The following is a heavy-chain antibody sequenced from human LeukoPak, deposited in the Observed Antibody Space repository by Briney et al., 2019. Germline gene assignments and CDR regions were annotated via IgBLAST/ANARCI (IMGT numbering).Heavy chain of an antibody. CDR2: IRYDGRNK. CDR3: AKEIWPTVTTPGHTHFDY. V-gene: IGHV3-30*02. Sequence: GGSLRLSCAASGFTFSTYAMNWVRQAPRKGLEWVAFIRYDGRNKYYADSVKGRFTISRDNSKNTLCLQMNSLRAEDTAVYYCAKEIWPTVTTPGHTHFDYWGQGTLVTVSS. J-gene: IGHJ4*02. D-gene: IGHD4-17*01. CDR1: GFTFSTYA.